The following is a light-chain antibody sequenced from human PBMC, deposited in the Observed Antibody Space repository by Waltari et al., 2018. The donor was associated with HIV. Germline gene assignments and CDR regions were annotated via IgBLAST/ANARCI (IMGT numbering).Light chain of an antibody. CDR1: HSIFNN. Sequence: ILMTQSPATVSVSPGERVTLSCTASHSIFNNVAWYHQRRGQAPRLVIYGASTRVTGVPDRFSGSGSGTEFTLTISSVQSEDFALYFCQQYNDWLALTFGRGTKVEV. CDR3: QQYNDWLALT. CDR2: GAS. V-gene: IGKV3-15*01. J-gene: IGKJ4*01.